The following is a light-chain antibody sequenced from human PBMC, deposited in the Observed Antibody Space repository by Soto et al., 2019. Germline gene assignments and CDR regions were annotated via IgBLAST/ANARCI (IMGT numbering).Light chain of an antibody. V-gene: IGKV3-20*01. CDR3: QQYGSMPRT. J-gene: IGKJ2*01. CDR2: SAS. Sequence: EIVLTQSPGTLSLSPGERATLSCGASQSITNNYLAWYQHNPGQAPRLLIYSASNRATGIPDRFSGSGSATDFALTISGLEPEDFAVYYCQQYGSMPRTFGQGTKLEIK. CDR1: QSITNNY.